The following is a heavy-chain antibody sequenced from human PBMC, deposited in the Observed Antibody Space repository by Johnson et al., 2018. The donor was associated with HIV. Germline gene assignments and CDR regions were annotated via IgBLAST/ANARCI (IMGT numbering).Heavy chain of an antibody. CDR1: GFTFSSYA. D-gene: IGHD3-10*01. CDR3: ARAVTPFGDWEAFDI. CDR2: ISYDGGNK. J-gene: IGHJ3*02. Sequence: QVLLVESGGGVVQPGRSLRLSCAASGFTFSSYAMHWVRPAPGQGLEWVEVISYDGGNKYYADSVKGRFTISRDNSKNTLYLQMNSLRAEDTAVYYCARAVTPFGDWEAFDIWGQGTMVTVSS. V-gene: IGHV3-30*04.